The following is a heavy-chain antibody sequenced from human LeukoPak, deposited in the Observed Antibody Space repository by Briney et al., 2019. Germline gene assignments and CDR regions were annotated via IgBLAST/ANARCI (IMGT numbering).Heavy chain of an antibody. Sequence: SETLSLTCTVSGGSISSKYWSWIRQPAGKGLEWIGRIYSAGDTKYNPSLKSRVTMSVDTSKNQFSLRLNSVTAADTAMYYCAKQEDYYDGSGYFDCWGQGTLVTASS. CDR2: IYSAGDT. J-gene: IGHJ4*02. CDR1: GGSISSKY. D-gene: IGHD3-22*01. V-gene: IGHV4-4*07. CDR3: AKQEDYYDGSGYFDC.